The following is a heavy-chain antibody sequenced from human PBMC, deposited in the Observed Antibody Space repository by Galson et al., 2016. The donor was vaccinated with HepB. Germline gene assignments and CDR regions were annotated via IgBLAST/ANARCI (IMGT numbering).Heavy chain of an antibody. CDR1: GGSITTYY. CDR3: ASHLHGSGSSSYFDY. J-gene: IGHJ4*02. D-gene: IGHD3-10*01. Sequence: ETLSLTCTVSGGSITTYYWSWIRQPPGKGLEWLAYIYYTGSTNYNPSLKSRVTISIDTSKNQLSLSLTSVTAADTAVYFCASHLHGSGSSSYFDYWGPGTLVTVSS. CDR2: IYYTGST. V-gene: IGHV4-59*01.